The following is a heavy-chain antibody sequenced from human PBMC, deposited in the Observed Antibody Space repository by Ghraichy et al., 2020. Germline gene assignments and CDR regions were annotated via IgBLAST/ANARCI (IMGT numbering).Heavy chain of an antibody. Sequence: GESLNISCKGSGYSFTSYWIGWVRQMPGKGLEWMGIIYPGDSDTRYSPSFQGQVTISADKSISTAYLQWSSLKASDTAMYYCARQPEGGIVSYYYYGMDVWGQGTTVTVSS. CDR3: ARQPEGGIVSYYYYGMDV. CDR1: GYSFTSYW. J-gene: IGHJ6*02. D-gene: IGHD3-22*01. V-gene: IGHV5-51*01. CDR2: IYPGDSDT.